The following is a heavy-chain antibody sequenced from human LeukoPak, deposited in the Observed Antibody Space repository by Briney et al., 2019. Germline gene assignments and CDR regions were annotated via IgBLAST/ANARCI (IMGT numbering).Heavy chain of an antibody. V-gene: IGHV3-23*01. CDR2: ISGGGGTT. D-gene: IGHD6-13*01. J-gene: IGHJ4*02. Sequence: GGSLRLSCAASGFTFSSYAMSWVRQAPGKRLEWVSAISGGGGTTYYADSVKGRFTISRDNSKNTLYLQMHSLRAEDTAVYYCVKDYSTIAAAANPLFDYWGQGALVTVSS. CDR3: VKDYSTIAAAANPLFDY. CDR1: GFTFSSYA.